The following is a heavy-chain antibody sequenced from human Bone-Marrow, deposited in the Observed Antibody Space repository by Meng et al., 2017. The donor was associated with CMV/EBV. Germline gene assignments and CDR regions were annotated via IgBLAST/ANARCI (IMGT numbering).Heavy chain of an antibody. D-gene: IGHD6-6*01. Sequence: SVKVSCKSSGGTFSSYAISWVRQAPGQGLEWMGGIILIFGTANYAQKFQGRVTITTDEPTRTAYMELSSLRSEDTAVYYCAREKSIAARLGMDVWGQGTRVTVSS. CDR1: GGTFSSYA. J-gene: IGHJ6*02. V-gene: IGHV1-69*05. CDR2: IILIFGTA. CDR3: AREKSIAARLGMDV.